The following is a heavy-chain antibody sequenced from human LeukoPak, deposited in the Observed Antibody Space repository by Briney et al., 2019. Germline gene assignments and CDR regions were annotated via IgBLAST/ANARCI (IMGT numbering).Heavy chain of an antibody. CDR3: ARDWYHDY. CDR1: GLTFSGYG. Sequence: GGSLRLSCVGSGLTFSGYGIHWVRQAPGKGLEWVAVIWYDGSNKYYADSVKGRFTISRDNSKNTVYLQMNSLRVEDTAVYYCARDWYHDYWGQGTLVTVSS. D-gene: IGHD2-2*01. V-gene: IGHV3-33*01. CDR2: IWYDGSNK. J-gene: IGHJ4*02.